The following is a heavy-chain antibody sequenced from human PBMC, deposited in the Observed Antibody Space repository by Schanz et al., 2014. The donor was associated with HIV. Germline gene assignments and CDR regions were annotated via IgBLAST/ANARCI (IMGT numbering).Heavy chain of an antibody. J-gene: IGHJ3*02. CDR1: GFTFSNYA. V-gene: IGHV3-30*04. Sequence: QVQLVESGGGVVQPGRSLRLSCAVSGFTFSNYAMHWVRQAPGKGLEWVAGISYDGVNVYYADSVKGRFTFSRDNSKNTLYLQMNSLRAEDTAVYYCAKDGSWEAFDVFDIWGQGTMVTVSS. D-gene: IGHD1-26*01. CDR2: ISYDGVNV. CDR3: AKDGSWEAFDVFDI.